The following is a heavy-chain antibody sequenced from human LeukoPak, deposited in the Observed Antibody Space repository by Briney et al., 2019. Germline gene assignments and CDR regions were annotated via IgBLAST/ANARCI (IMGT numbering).Heavy chain of an antibody. V-gene: IGHV3-30-3*01. CDR3: ARENYGDYQGAYYYYGMDV. D-gene: IGHD4-17*01. CDR2: ISYDGSNK. J-gene: IGHJ6*02. Sequence: PGGSLRLSCAASGFTFSSYAMHWVRQAPGKGLEWVAVISYDGSNKYYADSVKGRFTIPRDNSKNTLYLQMNSLRAEDTAVYYCARENYGDYQGAYYYYGMDVWGQGTTVTVSS. CDR1: GFTFSSYA.